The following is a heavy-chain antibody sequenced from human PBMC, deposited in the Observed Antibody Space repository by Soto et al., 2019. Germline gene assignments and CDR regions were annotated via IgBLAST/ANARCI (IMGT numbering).Heavy chain of an antibody. J-gene: IGHJ4*02. Sequence: PSETLSLTCAVYGGSFSGYFWSWIRQPPGKGLEWIGEINHSGSTNYNPSIESRVTISVDTSKNQFSLKLSSVTAADTAVYYCARAKGTHDYWGQGTLVTVSS. CDR2: INHSGST. CDR1: GGSFSGYF. D-gene: IGHD1-1*01. CDR3: ARAKGTHDY. V-gene: IGHV4-34*01.